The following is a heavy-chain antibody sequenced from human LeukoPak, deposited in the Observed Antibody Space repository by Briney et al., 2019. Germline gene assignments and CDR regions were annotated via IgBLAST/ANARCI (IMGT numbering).Heavy chain of an antibody. V-gene: IGHV1-18*01. CDR3: TRDGATSSSWYGPTDGYFQH. CDR2: ISAYNGNT. D-gene: IGHD6-13*01. CDR1: GYTFTNYG. J-gene: IGHJ1*01. Sequence: ASVKVSCKASGYTFTNYGISWVRQAPGQGLEWMGWISAYNGNTNYAQKLQGRVTMTTDTSTSTAFMELRSLRFDDTVVYYCTRDGATSSSWYGPTDGYFQHWGQGTLVTVSS.